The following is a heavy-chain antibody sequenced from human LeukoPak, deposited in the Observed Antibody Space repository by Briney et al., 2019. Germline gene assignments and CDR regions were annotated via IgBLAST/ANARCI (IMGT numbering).Heavy chain of an antibody. D-gene: IGHD6-13*01. Sequence: GASVKVSCRASGYTFTGYYMHWVRQAPGQGLEWMGWINPNSGGTNYAQKFQGRVTMTRDTSISTAYMELSRPRSDDTAVYYCARGSIAAAGVFDYWGQGTLVTVSS. V-gene: IGHV1-2*02. CDR2: INPNSGGT. CDR3: ARGSIAAAGVFDY. CDR1: GYTFTGYY. J-gene: IGHJ4*02.